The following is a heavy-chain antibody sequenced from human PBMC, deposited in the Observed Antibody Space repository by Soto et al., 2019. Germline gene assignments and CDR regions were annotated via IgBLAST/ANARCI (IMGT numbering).Heavy chain of an antibody. J-gene: IGHJ4*02. CDR3: AGAGYNIYY. CDR2: ISYSGST. Sequence: QVQLQESGPGLVKPSETLSLTCTVSGGSISTYYWNWIRQPPGKGLEWIWYISYSGSTDYNPSLNSRVTISGDTSKNHGSMKLSSVTAADTAVYYGAGAGYNIYYWGQGTLVTVSS. D-gene: IGHD3-9*01. CDR1: GGSISTYY. V-gene: IGHV4-59*01.